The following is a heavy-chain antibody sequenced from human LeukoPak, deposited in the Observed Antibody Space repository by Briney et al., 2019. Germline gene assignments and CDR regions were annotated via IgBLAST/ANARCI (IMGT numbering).Heavy chain of an antibody. D-gene: IGHD3-22*01. Sequence: GRSLRLSCAASGFTFSSYAMSWVRQAPGKGLEWVSAISGSGGSTYYADSVKGRFTISRDNSKNTLYLQMNSLRAEDTAVYYCAKAMIVVVISPLGFDYWGQGTLVTVSS. CDR2: ISGSGGST. CDR1: GFTFSSYA. CDR3: AKAMIVVVISPLGFDY. V-gene: IGHV3-23*01. J-gene: IGHJ4*02.